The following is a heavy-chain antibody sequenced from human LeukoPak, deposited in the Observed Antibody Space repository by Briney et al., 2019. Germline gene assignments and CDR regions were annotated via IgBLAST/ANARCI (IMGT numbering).Heavy chain of an antibody. CDR2: ISSSGSTI. CDR3: ARDRTEMANDY. D-gene: IGHD5-24*01. J-gene: IGHJ4*02. V-gene: IGHV3-48*03. CDR1: GFTFSSYE. Sequence: GGSLRLSCAASGFTFSSYEMNWVRQAPGKGLEWVSYISSSGSTIYYADSVKGRFTISRDNAKNSLYLQMNSPRAEDTAVYYCARDRTEMANDYWGQGTLVTVSS.